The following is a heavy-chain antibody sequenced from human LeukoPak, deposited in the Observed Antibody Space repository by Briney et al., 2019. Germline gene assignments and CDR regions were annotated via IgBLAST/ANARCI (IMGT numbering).Heavy chain of an antibody. V-gene: IGHV3-21*01. CDR2: ISSGSGYI. CDR3: ARKLRYFDWLSDYRYYFDY. Sequence: GGSLRLSCAASGFTFSSYSMSWVRQAPGKGLEWVSSISSGSGYIYYADSVKGRFTISRDNAKNSLYLQMNSLRAEDTAVYYCARKLRYFDWLSDYRYYFDYWGQGTLVTVSS. D-gene: IGHD3-9*01. J-gene: IGHJ4*02. CDR1: GFTFSSYS.